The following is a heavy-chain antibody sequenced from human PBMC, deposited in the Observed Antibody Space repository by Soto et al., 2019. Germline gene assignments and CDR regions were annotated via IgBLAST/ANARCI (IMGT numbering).Heavy chain of an antibody. Sequence: PGGSLSLSCEASGFNFGAYAMNWVSQAPGKGLEWVSGISGSSSGTYYTDSVKGRFTISRDNSKNTVYLQMNSLRGEDTAVYYCAKDRSENFWVYYYAMDVWGQGTADTVSS. D-gene: IGHD6-19*01. CDR1: GFNFGAYA. J-gene: IGHJ6*02. V-gene: IGHV3-23*01. CDR2: ISGSSSGT. CDR3: AKDRSENFWVYYYAMDV.